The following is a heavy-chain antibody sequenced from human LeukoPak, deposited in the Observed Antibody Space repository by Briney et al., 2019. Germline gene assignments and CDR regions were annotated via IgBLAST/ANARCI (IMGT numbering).Heavy chain of an antibody. V-gene: IGHV1-46*01. CDR2: INPSGGST. CDR3: ARDRGLESSAWMFDY. D-gene: IGHD6-19*01. CDR1: GYTFTSYY. Sequence: ASVTVSCKASGYTFTSYYMHWVRQAPGQGLEWMGIINPSGGSTTYAQKFQGRVTMTRDTSTSTVYMELSSLRSEDTAVYYCARDRGLESSAWMFDYWGQGTLVTVSS. J-gene: IGHJ4*02.